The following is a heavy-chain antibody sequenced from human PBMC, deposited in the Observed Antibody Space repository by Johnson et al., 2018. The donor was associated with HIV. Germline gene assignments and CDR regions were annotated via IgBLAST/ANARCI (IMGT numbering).Heavy chain of an antibody. CDR2: ISWNSRSL. V-gene: IGHV3-9*01. CDR3: AKLPYYYDSSGYSDDAFDI. D-gene: IGHD3-22*01. J-gene: IGHJ3*02. CDR1: GFTFSSYA. Sequence: VQLVESGGGVVQPGRSLRLSCAASGFTFSSYAMHWVRQAPGKGLEWVSGISWNSRSLGYADSVKDRFTISRDNARNSLYLQMNSLRAEDTALYYCAKLPYYYDSSGYSDDAFDIWGQGTMVTVSS.